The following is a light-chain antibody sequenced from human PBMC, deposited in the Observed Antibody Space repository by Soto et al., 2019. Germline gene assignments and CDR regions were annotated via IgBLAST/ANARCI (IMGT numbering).Light chain of an antibody. V-gene: IGKV1-39*01. CDR2: GAS. CDR3: HQTAIAPPWT. Sequence: DIQMTQSPTSLSASVGDRVTISCRASQGIGSYLAWYQQKPGKAPRLLISGASSVQSGVPPRFSGSGSATHFILTISSLRLEDIATYYCHQTAIAPPWTFGQGTKVEIK. CDR1: QGIGSY. J-gene: IGKJ1*01.